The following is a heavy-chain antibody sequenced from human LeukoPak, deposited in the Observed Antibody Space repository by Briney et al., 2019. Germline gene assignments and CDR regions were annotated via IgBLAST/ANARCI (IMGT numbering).Heavy chain of an antibody. CDR2: TSGSGGST. V-gene: IGHV3-23*01. J-gene: IGHJ4*02. D-gene: IGHD1-26*01. Sequence: GGSLRLSCAASGFTFSSYAMSWVRQAPGKGLEWVSATSGSGGSTYYADSVKGRFTISRDNSKNTLYLQMNSLRAEDTAVYYCAKKLVGATMRGSASDYWGQGTLVTVSS. CDR1: GFTFSSYA. CDR3: AKKLVGATMRGSASDY.